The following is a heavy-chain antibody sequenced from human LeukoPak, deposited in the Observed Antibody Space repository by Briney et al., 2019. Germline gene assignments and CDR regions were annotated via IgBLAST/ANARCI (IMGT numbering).Heavy chain of an antibody. V-gene: IGHV3-23*01. CDR3: AKDYCSGGTCYYEV. CDR1: GFTFSSNA. Sequence: PGGSLRLSCAASGFTFSSNAMTWVRQAPGKGLEWVAAISGSRGNTYYADCVKGRFTISRDNSKNTLYLQMNSLRAEDTAVYYCAKDYCSGGTCYYEVWGQGTLVTVAS. CDR2: ISGSRGNT. D-gene: IGHD2-15*01. J-gene: IGHJ4*02.